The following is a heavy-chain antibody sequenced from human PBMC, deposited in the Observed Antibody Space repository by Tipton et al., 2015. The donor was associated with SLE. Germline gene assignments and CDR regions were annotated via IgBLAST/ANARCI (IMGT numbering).Heavy chain of an antibody. V-gene: IGHV4-34*01. D-gene: IGHD5-24*01. CDR3: ARQMASVAFDI. CDR1: GGSFSGYY. J-gene: IGHJ3*02. CDR2: INHSGST. Sequence: TLSLTCTVYGGSFSGYYRSWIRQPPGKGLEWIGEINHSGSTNYNPSLKSRVTISVDTSKNQFSLKLSSVTAADTAVYYCARQMASVAFDIWGQGTTVTVSS.